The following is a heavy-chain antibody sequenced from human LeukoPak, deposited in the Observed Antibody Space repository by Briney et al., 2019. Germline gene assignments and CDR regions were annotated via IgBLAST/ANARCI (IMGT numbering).Heavy chain of an antibody. D-gene: IGHD3-3*01. CDR3: ARTYDFGRGPPGDAFDN. CDR1: GFTFTIFG. J-gene: IGHJ3*02. Sequence: GGSLRLSCAASGFTFTIFGLNWARQAPGKGPEWVSYIDARSGITYYADSVQGRFTISRDNAKESVFLQMNSLRADDTAVYYCARTYDFGRGPPGDAFDNWGPGTLVIVSS. V-gene: IGHV3-48*01. CDR2: IDARSGIT.